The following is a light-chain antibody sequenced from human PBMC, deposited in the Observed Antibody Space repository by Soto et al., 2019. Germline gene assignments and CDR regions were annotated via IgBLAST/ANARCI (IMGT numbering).Light chain of an antibody. V-gene: IGKV3-20*01. Sequence: EIVLTQSPGTLSLSPGERATPSCRASQSVSSSYLAWYQQKPGQAPRIIIYGASSRATGIPDRFSGSGSGTDFTLTISRLEPEDVAVYYCQQYGSSPITFGQGTRLEI. CDR2: GAS. CDR1: QSVSSSY. J-gene: IGKJ5*01. CDR3: QQYGSSPIT.